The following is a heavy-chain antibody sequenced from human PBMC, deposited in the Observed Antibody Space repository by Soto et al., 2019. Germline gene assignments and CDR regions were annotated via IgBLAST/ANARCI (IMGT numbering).Heavy chain of an antibody. Sequence: ASVKVSCKASGYTFNNYDIHWVRQAPGHGLEWMGWMNPNSGNTGYAQNFRGRVTMTQNTAIGTAYMELSSLRSDDTATYYCTGAYGAETFDFWGQGTLVTVSS. V-gene: IGHV1-8*02. CDR1: GYTFNNYD. CDR3: TGAYGAETFDF. CDR2: MNPNSGNT. D-gene: IGHD3-10*01. J-gene: IGHJ5*01.